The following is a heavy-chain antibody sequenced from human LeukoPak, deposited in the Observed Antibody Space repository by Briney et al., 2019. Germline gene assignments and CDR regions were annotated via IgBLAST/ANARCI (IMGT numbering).Heavy chain of an antibody. CDR2: INPSGGST. Sequence: GASVKVSCKASGYTFTSYYIHWVRQAPGQGLEWMGIINPSGGSTTYAQKFQGRVNMTRDTSTSTVYMELSSLRSEDTAMYYCARESLYYFDYWGQGTLVAVSS. CDR3: ARESLYYFDY. V-gene: IGHV1-46*01. CDR1: GYTFTSYY. J-gene: IGHJ4*02.